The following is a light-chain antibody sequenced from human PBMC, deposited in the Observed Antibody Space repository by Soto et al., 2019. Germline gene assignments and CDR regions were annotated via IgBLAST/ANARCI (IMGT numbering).Light chain of an antibody. CDR3: SSHGGSNNFYV. V-gene: IGLV2-8*01. CDR1: SSDIGAYNY. J-gene: IGLJ1*01. CDR2: EVT. Sequence: QSALTQPPSASGSPGQSLTISCTGTSSDIGAYNYVSWYQQHPGKAPKLMIYEVTKRPSGVPDRFSASKSGNTASLTVSGRQAEDEADYYCSSHGGSNNFYVFGTGTKLTVL.